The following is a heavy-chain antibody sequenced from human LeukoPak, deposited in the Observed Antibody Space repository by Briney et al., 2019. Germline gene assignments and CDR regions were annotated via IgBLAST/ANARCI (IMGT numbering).Heavy chain of an antibody. J-gene: IGHJ4*02. D-gene: IGHD3-16*01. CDR1: GGTFSSYA. Sequence: PVKVSCKASGGTFSSYAISWVRQAPGQGLEWMGGIIPIFGTANYAQKFQGRVTITADESTSTAYMELSSLRSEDTAVYYCARGGFHMITFGGVWGQGTLVTVSS. V-gene: IGHV1-69*13. CDR3: ARGGFHMITFGGV. CDR2: IIPIFGTA.